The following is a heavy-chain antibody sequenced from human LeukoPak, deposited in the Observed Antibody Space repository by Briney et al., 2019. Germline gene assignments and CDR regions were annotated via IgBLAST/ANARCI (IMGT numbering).Heavy chain of an antibody. V-gene: IGHV3-21*01. D-gene: IGHD2-15*01. CDR2: ICSSSSYI. CDR3: ARDRGGAESHGFDAFDL. Sequence: GGSLRLSCAASGFTFSSDSMNWVRQAPGKGLEWVSSICSSSSYIYYADSVKGRFTISRDNAKNSLYLQMNSLRAEDTAVYYCARDRGGAESHGFDAFDLWGQGTIVTVSS. J-gene: IGHJ3*01. CDR1: GFTFSSDS.